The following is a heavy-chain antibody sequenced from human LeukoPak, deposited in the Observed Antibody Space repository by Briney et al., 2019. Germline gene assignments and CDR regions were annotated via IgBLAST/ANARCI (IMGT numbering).Heavy chain of an antibody. Sequence: GGSLRLACAASGFTFSSYWMHWVRQGPGKGLAWVSRINSDGSSLTYAASVEGRFTISRDNAKNTLYLQMNSLRAEDTAVYYCAGEPGSHAGAVPAYWGQGALVTVSS. CDR3: AGEPGSHAGAVPAY. CDR1: GFTFSSYW. CDR2: INSDGSSL. D-gene: IGHD1-26*01. V-gene: IGHV3-74*01. J-gene: IGHJ4*02.